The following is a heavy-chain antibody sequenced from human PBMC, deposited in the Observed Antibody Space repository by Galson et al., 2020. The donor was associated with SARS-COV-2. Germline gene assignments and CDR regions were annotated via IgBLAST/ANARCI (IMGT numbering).Heavy chain of an antibody. V-gene: IGHV1-69*13. D-gene: IGHD5-12*01. CDR3: ARAWYSGYDSAAAW. CDR2: IIPIFGTA. J-gene: IGHJ4*02. CDR1: GGTFSSYA. Sequence: SVKVSCKASGGTFSSYAIRWVRQAPGQGLEWMGGIIPIFGTANYAQKFQGRVTITADESTSTAYMELSSLRSEDTAVYYCARAWYSGYDSAAAWWGQGTLVTVSS.